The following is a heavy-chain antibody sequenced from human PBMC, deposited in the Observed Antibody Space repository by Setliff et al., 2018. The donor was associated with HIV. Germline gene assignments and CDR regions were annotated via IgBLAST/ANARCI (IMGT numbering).Heavy chain of an antibody. Sequence: SETLSLTCTVSGGSISSRAYYWSWIRQSPGKELEWIGSINYSGTTYYNPSLKSRVTISLDTSKNQFSLKVRSVTAADTAVYYCARGVVGATYDVFDIWAQGTMVTVSS. CDR2: INYSGTT. J-gene: IGHJ3*02. CDR1: GGSISSRAYY. V-gene: IGHV4-39*07. CDR3: ARGVVGATYDVFDI. D-gene: IGHD1-26*01.